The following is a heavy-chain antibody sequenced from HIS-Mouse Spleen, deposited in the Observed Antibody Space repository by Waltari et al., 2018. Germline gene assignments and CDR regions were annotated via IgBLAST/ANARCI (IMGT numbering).Heavy chain of an antibody. Sequence: EVQLVESGGGRVKPGGSLRLSCAASGSTFVSNRMTWVGEAPGRGLEWVSSISSSSSYIYYADSVKGRFTISRDNAKNSLYLQMNSLRAEDTAVYYCARDPSGYDNHWGQGTLVTVSS. CDR2: ISSSSSYI. CDR1: GSTFVSNR. J-gene: IGHJ5*02. D-gene: IGHD5-12*01. CDR3: ARDPSGYDNH. V-gene: IGHV3-21*01.